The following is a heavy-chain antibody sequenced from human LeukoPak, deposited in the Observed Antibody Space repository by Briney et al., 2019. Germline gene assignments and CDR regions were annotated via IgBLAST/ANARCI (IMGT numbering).Heavy chain of an antibody. CDR2: IYRSGST. CDR3: GRGGEWELQYFDY. Sequence: SETLSLTCTVSGGSISSYYWGWIRQPPGKGLEWIGSIYRSGSTYYNPSLKSRITISVDTSKNQFSLKLSSVTAADTAFYYWGRGGEWELQYFDYWGQGTLVTVSS. D-gene: IGHD1-26*01. V-gene: IGHV4-38-2*02. CDR1: GGSISSYY. J-gene: IGHJ4*02.